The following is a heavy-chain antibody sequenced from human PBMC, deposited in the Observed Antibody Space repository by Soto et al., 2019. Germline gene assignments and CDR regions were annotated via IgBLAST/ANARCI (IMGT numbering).Heavy chain of an antibody. CDR2: VFYSGNT. D-gene: IGHD2-8*01. V-gene: IGHV4-59*01. CDR3: ARDLICCGMDV. Sequence: SETLSLTCNVSGGSMRSYYWTWMRQSPGKGLEWLGNVFYSGNTNLNPSLRDRLSISVDTSKNKFSLMLNSVTAADTAVYYCARDLICCGMDVWGQGXTVTVYS. CDR1: GGSMRSYY. J-gene: IGHJ6*02.